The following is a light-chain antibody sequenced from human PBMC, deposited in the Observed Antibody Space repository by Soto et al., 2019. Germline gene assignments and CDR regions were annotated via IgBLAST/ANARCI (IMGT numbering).Light chain of an antibody. CDR1: QGIGDT. J-gene: IGKJ1*01. CDR3: QQYNNWPTWT. Sequence: EIVLTQSPAILSVSPGEGATLSCRASQGIGDTLAWYQQKPGQAPRLLIYGASTRATGIPARFSGSGSETEFTLTISSLQAEDSAVYFCQQYNNWPTWTFGQGTKVDIK. V-gene: IGKV3-15*01. CDR2: GAS.